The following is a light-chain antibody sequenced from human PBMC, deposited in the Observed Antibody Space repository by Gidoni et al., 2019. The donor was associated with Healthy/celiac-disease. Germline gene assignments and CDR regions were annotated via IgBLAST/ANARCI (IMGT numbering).Light chain of an antibody. J-gene: IGKJ2*01. CDR2: DAA. V-gene: IGKV1-39*01. CDR3: QQRYSTPRYT. Sequence: DIQMTTSPSSLSASVGDRVTITCREGQSIISYLNWYQQKTGKAPKILIYDAASLQSGVPSRFCGSGAWTDFTLTIISLQPEDFATYYCQQRYSTPRYTFGQGTKLEIK. CDR1: QSIISY.